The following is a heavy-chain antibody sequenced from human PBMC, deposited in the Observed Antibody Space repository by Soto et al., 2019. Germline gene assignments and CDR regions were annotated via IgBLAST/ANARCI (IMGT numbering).Heavy chain of an antibody. J-gene: IGHJ4*02. CDR2: INSDGSST. Sequence: GGSLRLSCAASGFTFSSYWMHWVRQAPGKGLVWVSRINSDGSSTSYADSVKGRFTISRDNAKNTLYLQMNSLRAEDTAVYYCAPRREVSITIFGVVIIDYWGQGTLVTVSS. CDR1: GFTFSSYW. CDR3: APRREVSITIFGVVIIDY. D-gene: IGHD3-3*01. V-gene: IGHV3-74*01.